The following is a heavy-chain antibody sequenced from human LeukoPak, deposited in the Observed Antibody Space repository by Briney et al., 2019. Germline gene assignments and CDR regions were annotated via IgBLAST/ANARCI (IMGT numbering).Heavy chain of an antibody. D-gene: IGHD1-26*01. CDR2: ISSSGRTI. V-gene: IGHV3-48*03. CDR3: AREAGYSGKYGDY. J-gene: IGHJ4*02. CDR1: VFTFRSYE. Sequence: GWSAPLSCPPSVFTFRSYEMNWLRQAPGKGREGVSYISSSGRTIYYPDSVKGRFTIARDNAKNSLYLQMNSLRAEDTAVYCCAREAGYSGKYGDYWGPGNLVTVSS.